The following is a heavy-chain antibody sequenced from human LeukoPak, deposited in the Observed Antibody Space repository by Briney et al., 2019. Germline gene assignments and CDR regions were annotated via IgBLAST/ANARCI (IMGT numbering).Heavy chain of an antibody. V-gene: IGHV3-21*01. D-gene: IGHD2-21*02. CDR1: GFTFSSYS. Sequence: PRGSLRLSCAASGFTFSSYSMNWVRQAPGKGLEWVSSIISSSSYIYYADSVKGRFTISRDNAKNSLYLQMNSLRAEDTAVYYCAKEHIVVVTAVYYFDYWGQGTLVTVSS. CDR3: AKEHIVVVTAVYYFDY. CDR2: IISSSSYI. J-gene: IGHJ4*02.